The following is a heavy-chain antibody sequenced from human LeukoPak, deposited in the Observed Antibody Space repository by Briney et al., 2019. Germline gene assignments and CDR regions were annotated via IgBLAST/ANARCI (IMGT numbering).Heavy chain of an antibody. Sequence: PSETLSLTCSVAGGSISTYYWNWIRQTPGKGLEWIGHISNGNTDYNPSLKSRVTISVDTSKNQFSLRLTSVTAADTGVHYCARDKAHSYGRYFDPWGQGALVIVSS. CDR2: ISNGNT. CDR3: ARDKAHSYGRYFDP. D-gene: IGHD5-18*01. V-gene: IGHV4-59*01. J-gene: IGHJ5*02. CDR1: GGSISTYY.